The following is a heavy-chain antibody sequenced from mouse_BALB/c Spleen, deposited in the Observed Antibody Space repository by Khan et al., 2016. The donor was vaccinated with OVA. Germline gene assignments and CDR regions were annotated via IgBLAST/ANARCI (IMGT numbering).Heavy chain of an antibody. J-gene: IGHJ2*01. CDR3: ASDSNFYY. Sequence: EVNVVESGGGLVQPGGSRKLSCAASGFTFSRFGMHWVRQAPEKGLEWVAYISSGSSTIYYADTVKGRFTISRDNPKNTLFLKMTSLRSEDTAIDYWASDSNFYYWGQGTTLTVSS. V-gene: IGHV5-17*02. D-gene: IGHD2-4*01. CDR1: GFTFSRFG. CDR2: ISSGSSTI.